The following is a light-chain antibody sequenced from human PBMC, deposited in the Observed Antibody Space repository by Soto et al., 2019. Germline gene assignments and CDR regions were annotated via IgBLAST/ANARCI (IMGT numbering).Light chain of an antibody. Sequence: DIQMTQSPSSLSASVGDRVTITCRARQGISNYLAWYQQKPGKVPKLLIYTASTLQSGVPSRFSGSGSGTDFTLPISSLQPEDVATYYCQKYNSAPRTFGQGTKVEIK. CDR1: QGISNY. CDR3: QKYNSAPRT. CDR2: TAS. V-gene: IGKV1-27*01. J-gene: IGKJ1*01.